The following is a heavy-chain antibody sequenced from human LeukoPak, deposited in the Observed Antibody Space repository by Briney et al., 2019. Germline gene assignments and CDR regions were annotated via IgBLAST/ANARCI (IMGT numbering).Heavy chain of an antibody. V-gene: IGHV3-30-3*01. CDR2: ISYDGSNK. D-gene: IGHD3-10*01. CDR3: AGDKSRGPSSPYLDY. CDR1: GFTFSSYA. J-gene: IGHJ4*02. Sequence: GRSLRLSCAASGFTFSSYAMHWVRQAPGKGLEWVAVISYDGSNKYYADSVKGRFTISRDNSKNTLYLQMNSLRAEDTAVYYWAGDKSRGPSSPYLDYWGQGTLVTVS.